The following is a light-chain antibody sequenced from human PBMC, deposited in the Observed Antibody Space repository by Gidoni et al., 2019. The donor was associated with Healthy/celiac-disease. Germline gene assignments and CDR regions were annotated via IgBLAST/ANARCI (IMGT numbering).Light chain of an antibody. CDR3: SSYTSSSTPLVV. Sequence: QSALNQPASVSVSPGQSMTIPCAGTSSGVGGYNYVSWYQHHPGKAPKLMIYDVRNRPSGVSTRFSGSKSGNTASLTISGLQAEDEADYYCSSYTSSSTPLVVFGGGTTLTVL. V-gene: IGLV2-14*03. CDR1: SSGVGGYNY. J-gene: IGLJ2*01. CDR2: DVR.